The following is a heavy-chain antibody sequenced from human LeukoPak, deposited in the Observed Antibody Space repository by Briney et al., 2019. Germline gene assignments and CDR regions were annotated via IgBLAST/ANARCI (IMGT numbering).Heavy chain of an antibody. V-gene: IGHV4-34*01. J-gene: IGHJ4*02. D-gene: IGHD5-18*01. CDR1: GGSFSGYY. Sequence: SETLSLTCAVYGGSFSGYYWSWIRQPPGKGLEWIGEINHSGSTNYNPSLKSRVTISADTSKNQFSLKLSSVTAADTAVYHCARGVDTAMAPVDDYWGQGTLVTVSS. CDR3: ARGVDTAMAPVDDY. CDR2: INHSGST.